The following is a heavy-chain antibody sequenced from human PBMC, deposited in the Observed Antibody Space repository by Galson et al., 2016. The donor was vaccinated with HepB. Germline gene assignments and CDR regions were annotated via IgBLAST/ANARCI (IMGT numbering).Heavy chain of an antibody. CDR2: IIPIFGTV. CDR3: ARDLLTGTTSGYYGMDV. V-gene: IGHV1-69*13. D-gene: IGHD1-1*01. Sequence: SVKVSCKASGGTFSSYAISWVRQAPGQGLEWMGGIIPIFGTVNYAQKFQGRVTITADESTSTAYMELSSLRSEDTAVYYCARDLLTGTTSGYYGMDVWGQGSTVTVSS. J-gene: IGHJ6*02. CDR1: GGTFSSYA.